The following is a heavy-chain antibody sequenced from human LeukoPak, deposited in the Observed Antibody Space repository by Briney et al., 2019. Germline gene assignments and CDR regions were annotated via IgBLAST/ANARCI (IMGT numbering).Heavy chain of an antibody. CDR3: AKDIHIAAAGNSYQH. Sequence: GSLRLSCAASGFTISSYAMSWVRRAPGKGLEWVSAISGSGGSTYYADSVKGRFTISRDNSKNTLYLQMNSLRAEDTAVYYCAKDIHIAAAGNSYQHWGQGTLVTVSS. V-gene: IGHV3-23*01. D-gene: IGHD6-13*01. CDR1: GFTISSYA. J-gene: IGHJ1*01. CDR2: ISGSGGST.